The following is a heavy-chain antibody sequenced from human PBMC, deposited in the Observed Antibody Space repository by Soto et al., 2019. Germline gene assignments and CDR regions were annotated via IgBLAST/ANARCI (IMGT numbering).Heavy chain of an antibody. CDR1: GFTFSSYG. V-gene: IGHV3-30*18. CDR3: VKERYAQLWLEDYGMDV. D-gene: IGHD5-18*01. CDR2: ISYDGTDK. Sequence: LRLSCAASGFTFSSYGIHWVRQAPGKGLEWVALISYDGTDKYYADSVKGRFTISRDNSKNTLYLQMSSLGPEDTAVYYCVKERYAQLWLEDYGMDVWGQGTTVTVSS. J-gene: IGHJ6*02.